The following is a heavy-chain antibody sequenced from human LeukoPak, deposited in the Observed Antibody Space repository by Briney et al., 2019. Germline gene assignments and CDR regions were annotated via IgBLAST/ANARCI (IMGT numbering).Heavy chain of an antibody. D-gene: IGHD2-15*01. Sequence: SETLSPTCAVSDYLINNGYYWGWIRQPPGKGLEWIGSIYHTGDTYYNPSLKSRVTISASTSRNQFSLRLNSVTAADTAVYYCARHLGYCSDGSCYSTYFDYWGQGAPVTGSS. CDR2: IYHTGDT. J-gene: IGHJ4*02. CDR3: ARHLGYCSDGSCYSTYFDY. V-gene: IGHV4-38-2*01. CDR1: DYLINNGYY.